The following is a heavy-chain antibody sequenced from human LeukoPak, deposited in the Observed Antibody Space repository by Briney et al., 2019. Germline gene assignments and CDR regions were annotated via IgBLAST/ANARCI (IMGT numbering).Heavy chain of an antibody. D-gene: IGHD3-10*01. J-gene: IGHJ4*02. CDR2: ITGNSNYI. Sequence: PGGSLRLSCAASGFTFSIYSINWVRQAPGKGLEWVSFITGNSNYIYYADSVKGRFTISRDNAKNSLYLQMNSLRVEDTAVCYCARDRVSGSGSIDYWGQGTLVTVSS. V-gene: IGHV3-21*01. CDR1: GFTFSIYS. CDR3: ARDRVSGSGSIDY.